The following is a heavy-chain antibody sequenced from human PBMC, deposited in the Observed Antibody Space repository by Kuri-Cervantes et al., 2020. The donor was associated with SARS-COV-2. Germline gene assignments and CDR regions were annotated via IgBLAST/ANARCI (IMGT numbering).Heavy chain of an antibody. V-gene: IGHV3-30*04. Sequence: SCKASGYTFTSYAMHWVRQAPGKGLEWVAVISYDGSNKYYADSVKGRFTISRDNSRNTLYLQMNSLRAEDTAVYYCAKDDKYYDILTGYSRWETKTYYYYYGMDVWGQGTTVTVSS. CDR2: ISYDGSNK. CDR1: GYTFTSYA. CDR3: AKDDKYYDILTGYSRWETKTYYYYYGMDV. J-gene: IGHJ6*02. D-gene: IGHD3-9*01.